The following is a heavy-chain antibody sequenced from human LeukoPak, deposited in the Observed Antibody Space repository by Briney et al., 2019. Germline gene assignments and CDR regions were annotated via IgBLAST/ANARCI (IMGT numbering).Heavy chain of an antibody. CDR1: GGTFGSYA. J-gene: IGHJ4*02. CDR3: ARRRGYSYGSLDY. V-gene: IGHV1-69*01. CDR2: IIPIFGTA. D-gene: IGHD5-18*01. Sequence: GASVKVSCKASGGTFGSYAISWVRQAPGQGLEWMGGIIPIFGTANYAQKFQGRVTITADESTSTAYMELSSLRSEYTAAYYCARRRGYSYGSLDYWGQGTLVTVSS.